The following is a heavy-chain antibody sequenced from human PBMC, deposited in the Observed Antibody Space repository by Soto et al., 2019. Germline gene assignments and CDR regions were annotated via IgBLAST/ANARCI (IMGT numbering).Heavy chain of an antibody. J-gene: IGHJ4*02. Sequence: ASVKVSCKASGGTFSSYAISWVRQAPGQGLEWMGGIIPIFGTANYAQKFQGRVTITADESTSTAYRELGSLRSEDTAVYYCARASWPPHNRAPHSSGWADFDYWGQGTLVTVSS. D-gene: IGHD6-19*01. CDR1: GGTFSSYA. CDR2: IIPIFGTA. CDR3: ARASWPPHNRAPHSSGWADFDY. V-gene: IGHV1-69*13.